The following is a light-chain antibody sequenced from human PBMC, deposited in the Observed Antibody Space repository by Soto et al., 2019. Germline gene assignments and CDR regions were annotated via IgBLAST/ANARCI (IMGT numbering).Light chain of an antibody. CDR1: SSNIGAGYD. CDR2: GNS. Sequence: QSVLTQPPSVSGAPGQRVTISCTGSSSNIGAGYDVHWYQQLPGTAPKLLIYGNSNRPSGVPDRFSGSEAGTSASLAITGLQAEDESDYYCQSYDSSLSDSGVFGGGTKLTVL. V-gene: IGLV1-40*01. CDR3: QSYDSSLSDSGV. J-gene: IGLJ2*01.